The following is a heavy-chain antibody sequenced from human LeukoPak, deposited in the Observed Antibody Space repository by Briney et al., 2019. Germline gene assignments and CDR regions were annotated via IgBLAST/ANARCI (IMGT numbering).Heavy chain of an antibody. CDR1: GYTFTSYG. CDR3: ARVRWGSGSWAFDI. V-gene: IGHV1-18*01. Sequence: GASVKVSCKASGYTFTSYGISWVRQAPGQGLEWMGWISAYNGNTNYAQKLQGRVTMTTDTFTSTAYMELRSLRSDDTAVYYCARVRWGSGSWAFDIWGQGTMVTVSS. D-gene: IGHD3-10*01. J-gene: IGHJ3*02. CDR2: ISAYNGNT.